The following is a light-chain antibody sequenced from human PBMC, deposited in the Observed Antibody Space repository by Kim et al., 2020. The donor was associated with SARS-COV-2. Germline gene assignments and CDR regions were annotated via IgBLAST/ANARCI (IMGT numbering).Light chain of an antibody. V-gene: IGKV1-39*01. CDR1: QTISNY. CDR2: GAT. CDR3: QQSYSTPWT. Sequence: SASVGDRVTITCRTSQTISNYFNWYQQRPGKAPKLLVYGATTLQTGVPSRFSGSGSGTDFSLTLSSLQPEDSATYYCQQSYSTPWTFGQGTKLEI. J-gene: IGKJ2*02.